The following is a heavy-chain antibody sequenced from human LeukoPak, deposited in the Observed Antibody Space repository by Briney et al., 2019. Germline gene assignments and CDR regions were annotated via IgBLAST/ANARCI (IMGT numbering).Heavy chain of an antibody. J-gene: IGHJ4*02. V-gene: IGHV4-59*01. Sequence: SETLSLTCTVVGDSMDVYYWTWLRQAPRKGLEWIGYIFSSGATNYNRSLKSRVTILIDTSKKNFSLTLMSVTAADTAIYYCARLYYPDRGQWYYYDSWGQGTLVTVSS. D-gene: IGHD3-16*01. CDR2: IFSSGAT. CDR3: ARLYYPDRGQWYYYDS. CDR1: GDSMDVYY.